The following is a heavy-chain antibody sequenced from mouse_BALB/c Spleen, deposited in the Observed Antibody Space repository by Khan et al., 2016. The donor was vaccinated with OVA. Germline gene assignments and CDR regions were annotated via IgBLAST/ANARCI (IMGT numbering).Heavy chain of an antibody. CDR2: ISSGGDYT. V-gene: IGHV5-6*02. D-gene: IGHD4-1*01. CDR3: ASHLTGSFAY. CDR1: GFTFSSYS. J-gene: IGHJ3*01. Sequence: EVKLEESGGDLVKPGGSLKLSCAASGFTFSSYSMSWVRQTPDKRLEWVATISSGGDYTYYPDSVKGRFTISRDNARNTLYLQMSSLKSEDTAMYYWASHLTGSFAYWGQGTLVTVSA.